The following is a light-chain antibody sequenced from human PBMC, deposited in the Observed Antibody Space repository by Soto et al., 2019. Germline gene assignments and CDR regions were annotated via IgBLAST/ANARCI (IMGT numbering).Light chain of an antibody. CDR3: CSYARSSTYV. V-gene: IGLV2-23*01. CDR2: EGS. J-gene: IGLJ1*01. CDR1: SGDVGSYNL. Sequence: QSVLTQPASVSGSPGQSITISCTGTSGDVGSYNLVSWYQHHPGKAPKLMIYEGSKRPSGVSNRFSGSKSGSTASLTISGLQAEDEADDYCCSYARSSTYVFGTGTKLTVL.